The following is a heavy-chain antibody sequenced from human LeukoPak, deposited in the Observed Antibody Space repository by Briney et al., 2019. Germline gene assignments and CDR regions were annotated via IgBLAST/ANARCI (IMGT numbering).Heavy chain of an antibody. Sequence: GGSLRLSCVASGFTVSSYWMSWVRQAPGKGPEWVANIKQDGSEKYYVESLKSRFTISRDNAENSLYLQINSLRVEDTAVYYCARPYGSGSSYKAFNIWGQGTMVTVSS. V-gene: IGHV3-7*01. CDR1: GFTVSSYW. D-gene: IGHD3-10*01. CDR2: IKQDGSEK. CDR3: ARPYGSGSSYKAFNI. J-gene: IGHJ3*02.